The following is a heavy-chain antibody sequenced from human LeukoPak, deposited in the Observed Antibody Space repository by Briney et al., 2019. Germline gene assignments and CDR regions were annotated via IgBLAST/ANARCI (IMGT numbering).Heavy chain of an antibody. CDR3: ARELVGVGHYYYYYMDV. J-gene: IGHJ6*03. V-gene: IGHV1-2*02. CDR1: GYTFTGYY. Sequence: ASVKVSCKASGYTFTGYYMHWVRQAPGQGLEWMGWINPNSGGTNYAQKFQGRVTMTRDTSISTAYMELSRLRSDDTAVYYCARELVGVGHYYYYYMDVWGKGTTVTVSS. CDR2: INPNSGGT. D-gene: IGHD3-3*01.